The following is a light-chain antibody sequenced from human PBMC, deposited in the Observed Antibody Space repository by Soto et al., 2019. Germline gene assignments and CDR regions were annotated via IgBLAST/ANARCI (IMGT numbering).Light chain of an antibody. J-gene: IGKJ1*01. Sequence: EIVLTQSPGTLSLSPGERATLSCRASQSVSSSYLAWYQQKPGQAPRLLIYGASSRATGIPDRFSGSGSGTDFTLTISRLEPEDFAVYYCQQYGSSLLTWTLGQGTKVDIK. CDR1: QSVSSSY. V-gene: IGKV3-20*01. CDR2: GAS. CDR3: QQYGSSLLTWT.